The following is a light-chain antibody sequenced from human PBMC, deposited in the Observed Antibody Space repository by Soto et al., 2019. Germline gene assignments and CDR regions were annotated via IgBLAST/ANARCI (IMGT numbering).Light chain of an antibody. CDR3: QQYESYPPLT. V-gene: IGKV1-5*01. Sequence: DIQMTQSPSTLSASVGDRVTMTCRASQSIRSWLAWYQQKPGKAPKLLIYDASSLESGVPSRFSGRRSGTEFTLTISRLQHHHFGPYYCQQYESYPPLTFGGGTKVDI. J-gene: IGKJ4*01. CDR2: DAS. CDR1: QSIRSW.